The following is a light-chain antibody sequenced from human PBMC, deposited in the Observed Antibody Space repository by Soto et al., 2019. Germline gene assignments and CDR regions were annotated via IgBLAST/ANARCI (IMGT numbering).Light chain of an antibody. Sequence: DIPLTQSPSTLSASVGDRVTITCRAGQSITNLLAWYQQKPGKAPKLLIYDASRLQSGVPSRFSGSGSGTQFTLTIISLLPDDFATYYCQQYKSYSPVTFGQGTKLEIK. J-gene: IGKJ2*01. CDR1: QSITNL. V-gene: IGKV1-5*01. CDR3: QQYKSYSPVT. CDR2: DAS.